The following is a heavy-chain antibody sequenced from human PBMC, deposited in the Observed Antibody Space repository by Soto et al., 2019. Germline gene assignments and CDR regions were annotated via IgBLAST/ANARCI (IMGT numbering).Heavy chain of an antibody. J-gene: IGHJ6*02. CDR1: GFTFSSYA. V-gene: IGHV3-30-3*01. D-gene: IGHD1-7*01. CDR3: ARDLDSGTTFYGMDV. CDR2: ISYDGSNK. Sequence: SLRLSCAASGFTFSSYAMHWVRQAPGKGLEWVAVISYDGSNKYYADSVKGRFTISRDNSKNTLYLQMNSLRAEDTAVYYCARDLDSGTTFYGMDVWGQGTTVTVSS.